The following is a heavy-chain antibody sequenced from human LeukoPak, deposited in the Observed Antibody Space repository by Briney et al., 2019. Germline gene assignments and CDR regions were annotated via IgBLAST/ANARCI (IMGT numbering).Heavy chain of an antibody. CDR3: VRGTGY. J-gene: IGHJ4*02. CDR1: GFTFSTYV. Sequence: PGGSLSLFCSVSGFTFSTYVMHWVRQAPGKGLEYVTAISSNGDNTYSADSVKGRFTISRDNSKNTLYLQMSSLRADDTAVYYCVRGTGYWGQGTLVTVSS. V-gene: IGHV3-64D*06. CDR2: ISSNGDNT.